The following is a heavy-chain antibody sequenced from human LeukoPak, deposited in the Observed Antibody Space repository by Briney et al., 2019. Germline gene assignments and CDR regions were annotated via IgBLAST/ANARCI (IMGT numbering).Heavy chain of an antibody. J-gene: IGHJ4*02. CDR2: ISGSGDNT. D-gene: IGHD3-16*01. V-gene: IGHV3-23*01. CDR3: AKEPKGAFFDY. Sequence: GGSLRLSCAASGFTFSNYAMSWVRQAPGKGLEWVSVISGSGDNTYYADSMKGRFTISRDNSKNTLYLQMNSLRAEDTAVYYCAKEPKGAFFDYWGQGALVTVSS. CDR1: GFTFSNYA.